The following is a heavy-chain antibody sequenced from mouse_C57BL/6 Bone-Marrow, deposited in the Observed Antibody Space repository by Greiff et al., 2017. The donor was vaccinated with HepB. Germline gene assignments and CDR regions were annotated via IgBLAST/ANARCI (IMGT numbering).Heavy chain of an antibody. Sequence: EVKVVESGGGLVKPGGSLKLSCAASGFTFSSYAMSWVRQTPEKRLEWVATISDGGSYTYYPDNVKGRFTISRDNAKNNLYLQMSHLKSEDTAMYYCARDRGYYYGSSYWYCDVGGTGTTVTVSA. CDR1: GFTFSSYA. J-gene: IGHJ1*03. D-gene: IGHD1-1*01. CDR2: ISDGGSYT. V-gene: IGHV5-4*01. CDR3: ARDRGYYYGSSYWYCDV.